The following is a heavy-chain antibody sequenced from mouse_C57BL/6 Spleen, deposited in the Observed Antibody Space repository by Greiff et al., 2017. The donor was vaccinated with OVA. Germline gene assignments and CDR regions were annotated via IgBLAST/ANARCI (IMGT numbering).Heavy chain of an antibody. D-gene: IGHD2-1*01. Sequence: QVQLQQSGPELVKPGASVKISCKASGYAFSSSWMNWVKQRPGKGLEWIGRIYPGDGDTNYNGKFKGKATLTADKSSSTAYMQLSSLTSEDSAVYFCARAYGNYDAMDYWGQGTSVTVSS. CDR2: IYPGDGDT. J-gene: IGHJ4*01. CDR3: ARAYGNYDAMDY. V-gene: IGHV1-82*01. CDR1: GYAFSSSW.